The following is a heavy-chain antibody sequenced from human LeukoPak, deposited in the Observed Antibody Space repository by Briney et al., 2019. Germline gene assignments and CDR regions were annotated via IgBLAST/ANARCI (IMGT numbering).Heavy chain of an antibody. Sequence: SETLSLTCTVSGGSTSSYYWSWIRQPPGKGLEWIGYIYTSGSTNYNPSLKSRVTISVDTSKNQFSLKLSSVTAADTAVYYCARLGRDGYNYRGDYWGQGTLVTVSS. CDR1: GGSTSSYY. CDR3: ARLGRDGYNYRGDY. J-gene: IGHJ4*02. CDR2: IYTSGST. D-gene: IGHD5-24*01. V-gene: IGHV4-4*09.